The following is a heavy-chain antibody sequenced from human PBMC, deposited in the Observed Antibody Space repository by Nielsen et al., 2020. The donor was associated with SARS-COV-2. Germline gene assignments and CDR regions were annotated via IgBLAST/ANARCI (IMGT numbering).Heavy chain of an antibody. D-gene: IGHD4-17*01. CDR3: ASNYGDYYYYGMDV. CDR2: IWYDGSNK. J-gene: IGHJ6*02. Sequence: GGSLRLSCAASGFTFSSYGMHWVRQAPGKGLEWVAVIWYDGSNKYYADSVKGRFTISRDNSKNTLYLQMNSLRAEDTALYYCASNYGDYYYYGMDVWGQGTTVTVSS. V-gene: IGHV3-33*01. CDR1: GFTFSSYG.